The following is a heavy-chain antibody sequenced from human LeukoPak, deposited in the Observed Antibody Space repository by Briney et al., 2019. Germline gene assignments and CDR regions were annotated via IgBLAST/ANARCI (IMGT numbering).Heavy chain of an antibody. J-gene: IGHJ4*02. D-gene: IGHD6-13*01. CDR3: ARDLGVAAAGKP. Sequence: ASVKVSCKASGYTFTGYYMHWVRQAPGQGLEWMGWINPNSGGTNYAQKFQGRVTMTRDTSISTAYMELSRLRSDDTAVYYCARDLGVAAAGKPWGQGTLVTVSS. CDR2: INPNSGGT. CDR1: GYTFTGYY. V-gene: IGHV1-2*02.